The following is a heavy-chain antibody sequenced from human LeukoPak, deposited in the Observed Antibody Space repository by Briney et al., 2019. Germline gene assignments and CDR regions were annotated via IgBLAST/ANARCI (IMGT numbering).Heavy chain of an antibody. CDR3: ARVRATTPHDAFDI. J-gene: IGHJ3*02. V-gene: IGHV3-66*01. CDR2: IYSGGST. Sequence: GSLRLSCAASGFTVSSNYMSWVRQAPGKGLEWISVIYSGGSTYYADSVKGRFTISRDNSKNTLYLQMNSLRAEDTAVYYCARVRATTPHDAFDIWGQGTMVTVSS. D-gene: IGHD1-26*01. CDR1: GFTVSSNY.